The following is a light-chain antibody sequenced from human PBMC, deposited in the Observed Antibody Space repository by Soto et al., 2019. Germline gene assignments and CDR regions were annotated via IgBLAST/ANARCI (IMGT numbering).Light chain of an antibody. V-gene: IGKV3-11*01. CDR3: QQRSNWPPFT. Sequence: EIVLTQSPATLSLSPGERATLSSRSSRSVSRYLAWYQQKPGQAPRLLIFDGSNGATGIPARFSGSGSGTEFTLAISSLEHEDFAVYYCQQRSNWPPFTFGPGTKVDIK. CDR2: DGS. J-gene: IGKJ3*01. CDR1: RSVSRY.